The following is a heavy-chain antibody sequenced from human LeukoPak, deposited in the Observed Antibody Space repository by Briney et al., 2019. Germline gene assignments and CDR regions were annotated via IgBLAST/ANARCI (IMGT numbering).Heavy chain of an antibody. J-gene: IGHJ5*02. CDR3: ARRSYDFWSGYPYNWFDP. Sequence: SETLSLTCTVSGGSISSSSYYWGWIRQPPGKGLEWIGSSYYSGSTYYNPSLKSRVTISVDTSKHQFSLKLSSVTAADTAVYYCARRSYDFWSGYPYNWFDPWGQGTLVTVSS. D-gene: IGHD3-3*01. CDR2: SYYSGST. CDR1: GGSISSSSYY. V-gene: IGHV4-39*01.